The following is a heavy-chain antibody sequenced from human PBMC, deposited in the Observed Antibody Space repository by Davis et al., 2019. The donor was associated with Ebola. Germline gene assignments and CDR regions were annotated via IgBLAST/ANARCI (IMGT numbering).Heavy chain of an antibody. D-gene: IGHD2-15*01. Sequence: PGGSLRFSCTVSGGSISSHYWSWIRQPAGKGLEWIGRIYTSGRTNYNPSLKSRVTMSVDTSKNQFSLRLSSVTAADTAVYYCVRDGCPGGSCYCGDYWGQGTLVTVSS. CDR2: IYTSGRT. CDR1: GGSISSHY. J-gene: IGHJ4*02. CDR3: VRDGCPGGSCYCGDY. V-gene: IGHV4-4*07.